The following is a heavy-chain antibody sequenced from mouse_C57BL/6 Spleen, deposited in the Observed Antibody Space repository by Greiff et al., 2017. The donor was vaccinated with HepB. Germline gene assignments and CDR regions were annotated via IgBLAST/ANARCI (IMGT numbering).Heavy chain of an antibody. CDR2: IRLKSDNYAT. CDR3: TALGNYAMDY. Sequence: VQLQESGGGLVQPGGSMKLSCVASGFTFSNYWMNWVRQSPEKGLEWVAQIRLKSDNYATHYAESVKGRFTISRDDSKSSVYLQMNNLRAEDTGIYYCTALGNYAMDYWGQGTSVTVSS. D-gene: IGHD4-1*01. CDR1: GFTFSNYW. J-gene: IGHJ4*01. V-gene: IGHV6-3*01.